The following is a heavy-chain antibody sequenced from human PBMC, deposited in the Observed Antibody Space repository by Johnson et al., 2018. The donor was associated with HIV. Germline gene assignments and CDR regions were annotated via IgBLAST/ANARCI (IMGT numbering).Heavy chain of an antibody. CDR2: ISWDGGST. J-gene: IGHJ3*02. V-gene: IGHV3-43D*03. CDR3: AKDKQGTISDAFDI. D-gene: IGHD3-3*01. Sequence: LEWVSLISWDGGSTYYGDSVKGRFTVSRDNSKNSLYLQMNSLRAEDTAIYYCAKDKQGTISDAFDIWGQGTMVTVSS.